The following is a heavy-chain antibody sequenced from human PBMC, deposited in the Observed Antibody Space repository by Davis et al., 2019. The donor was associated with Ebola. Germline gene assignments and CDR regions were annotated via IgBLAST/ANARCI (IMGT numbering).Heavy chain of an antibody. CDR2: ISSSGSTI. V-gene: IGHV3-11*04. CDR1: GFTFSDYY. Sequence: GESLKISCAASGFTFSDYYMSWIRQAPGKGLEWVSYISSSGSTIYYADSVKGRFTISRDNAKNSLYLQMNSLRAEDTAVYYCARGTGLYYYYGMDVWGQGTTVTVSS. J-gene: IGHJ6*02. CDR3: ARGTGLYYYYGMDV. D-gene: IGHD3/OR15-3a*01.